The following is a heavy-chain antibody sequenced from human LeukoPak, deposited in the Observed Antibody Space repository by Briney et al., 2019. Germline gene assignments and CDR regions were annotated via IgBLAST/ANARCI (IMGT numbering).Heavy chain of an antibody. Sequence: PGGSLRLSCAASGFTFSSYAMSWVRQAPGKGLEWVSAISGSGGSTYYADSVKGRFTISRDNSKNTLYLQMNSLRAEDTAVYYCAKSSGRTQALRRNYYGMDVWGQGTTVTVSS. CDR3: AKSSGRTQALRRNYYGMDV. D-gene: IGHD6-19*01. J-gene: IGHJ6*02. CDR2: ISGSGGST. V-gene: IGHV3-23*01. CDR1: GFTFSSYA.